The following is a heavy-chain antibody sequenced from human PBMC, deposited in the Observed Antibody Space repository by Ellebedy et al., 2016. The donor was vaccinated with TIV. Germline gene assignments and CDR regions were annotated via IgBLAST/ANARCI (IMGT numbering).Heavy chain of an antibody. D-gene: IGHD7-27*01. CDR2: IIPIFGTA. V-gene: IGHV1-69*13. CDR1: GGTFSSYA. J-gene: IGHJ4*02. CDR3: ARQLTGITLYYFDY. Sequence: ASVKVSCKASGGTFSSYAISWVRQAPGQGLEWMGGIIPIFGTANYAQKFQGRVTITADESTSTAYMELSSLRSEDTAVYYCARQLTGITLYYFDYWGQGTLVTVSS.